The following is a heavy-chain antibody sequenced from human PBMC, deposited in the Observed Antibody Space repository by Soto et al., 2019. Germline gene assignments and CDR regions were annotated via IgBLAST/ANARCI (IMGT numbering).Heavy chain of an antibody. Sequence: EVQLLESGGGLVQPGESLRLSCAFSGFIFGNYMMTWVRQARGKGLEWVSTIRDGGESTYYADSVKGRFTISRDNSKNTLYLHMDSLGVEDTAVYYCAPHVHCSGGSCHYDAFDIRGQGTMVTVSS. J-gene: IGHJ3*02. CDR3: APHVHCSGGSCHYDAFDI. D-gene: IGHD2-15*01. CDR1: GFIFGNYM. CDR2: IRDGGEST. V-gene: IGHV3-23*01.